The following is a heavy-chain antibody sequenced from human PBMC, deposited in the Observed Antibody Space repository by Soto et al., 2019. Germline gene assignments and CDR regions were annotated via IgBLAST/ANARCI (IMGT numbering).Heavy chain of an antibody. CDR1: GFTVSSNY. CDR2: IYSGGST. D-gene: IGHD1-1*01. CDR3: AKGREPRSATWHYY. J-gene: IGHJ4*02. Sequence: GGCLRLSCAASGFTVSSNYMSWVRQAPGKGLEGVSVIYSGGSTYYADSVKGRFTISRDNFQNILYLQMNRLRAEDTSVYYCAKGREPRSATWHYYWGEGTLVTVSS. V-gene: IGHV3-53*05.